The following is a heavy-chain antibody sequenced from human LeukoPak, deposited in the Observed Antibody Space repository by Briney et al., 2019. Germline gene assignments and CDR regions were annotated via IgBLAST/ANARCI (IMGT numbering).Heavy chain of an antibody. V-gene: IGHV1-46*01. CDR3: ARARDYYYYYGMDV. CDR2: INPSGGST. Sequence: RASVKLSCTASGYTCTIYYMHWVRLPPAQGLEWMGIINPSGGSTGYAQKFQGRVTMTRDTSTSTVYMELSSLRSEDTAVYYCARARDYYYYYGMDVWGQGTTVTVSS. J-gene: IGHJ6*02. CDR1: GYTCTIYY.